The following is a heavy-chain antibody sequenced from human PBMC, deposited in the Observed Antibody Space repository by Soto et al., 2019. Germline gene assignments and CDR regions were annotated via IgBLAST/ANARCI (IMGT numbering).Heavy chain of an antibody. CDR1: GGSFSGYY. Sequence: SETLSLTCAVYGGSFSGYYWSWIRQPPGKGLEWIGEINHSGSTNYNPSLKSRVTISVDTSKNQFSLKLSSVTAADTAVYYCAIHTARGGSSFDYWGQGTVGTVSS. D-gene: IGHD1-26*01. V-gene: IGHV4-34*01. CDR3: AIHTARGGSSFDY. CDR2: INHSGST. J-gene: IGHJ4*02.